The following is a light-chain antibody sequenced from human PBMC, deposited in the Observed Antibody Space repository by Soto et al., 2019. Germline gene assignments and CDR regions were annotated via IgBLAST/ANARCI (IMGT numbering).Light chain of an antibody. CDR1: QSVLYSSNNRNY. J-gene: IGKJ4*01. V-gene: IGKV4-1*01. Sequence: DIVMTQSPDSLAVSLGERVTINCKSSQSVLYSSNNRNYLAWFQQKPGQPPKLLIYWASTRESGVPYRFSGSGSGTDFTLTISGLQAEDVAVYYCQQYYNTPLTFG. CDR2: WAS. CDR3: QQYYNTPLT.